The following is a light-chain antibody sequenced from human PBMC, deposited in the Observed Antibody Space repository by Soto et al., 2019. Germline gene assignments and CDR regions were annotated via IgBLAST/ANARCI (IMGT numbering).Light chain of an antibody. V-gene: IGKV3-11*01. Sequence: VVLTQSPATLSLSPGERATLSCRTSLSVSVYLDWYQQKPGQAPRLLISDASNRVTGIPARFSGSGSGTDFTLTISSLEPEDFAVYYCHQRQYWPPITFGQGTRLEIK. CDR3: HQRQYWPPIT. J-gene: IGKJ5*01. CDR1: LSVSVY. CDR2: DAS.